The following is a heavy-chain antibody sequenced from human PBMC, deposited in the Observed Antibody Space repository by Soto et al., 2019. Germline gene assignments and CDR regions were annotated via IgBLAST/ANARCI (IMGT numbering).Heavy chain of an antibody. V-gene: IGHV3-7*01. CDR1: GITFSDYW. D-gene: IGHD1-7*01. CDR3: ATDRSWNFNY. CDR2: IRGDGSEK. J-gene: IGHJ4*02. Sequence: EVQLVESGGGLVQPGGSLRLSCAISGITFSDYWMSWLRQAPGKGLEWVANIRGDGSEKHYVDSVKGRFTISRDNAKNSLYLQMNSLRAEDTAVYYCATDRSWNFNYWGQGTPVTVSS.